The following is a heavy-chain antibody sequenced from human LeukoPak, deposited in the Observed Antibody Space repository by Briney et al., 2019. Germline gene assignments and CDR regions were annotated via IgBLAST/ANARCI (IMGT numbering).Heavy chain of an antibody. V-gene: IGHV3-21*01. CDR1: GFTFSTHR. CDR2: ISPGSTYI. D-gene: IGHD5-24*01. J-gene: IGHJ4*02. CDR3: ARALDGYNEDY. Sequence: GGSLRLSCAASGFTFSTHRMNWVRQAPGKGLEWVSCISPGSTYIHYADSVRGRFTISRDNAQNSLYLQMNSLRAEDTAVYYCARALDGYNEDYWGQGTLVTVSS.